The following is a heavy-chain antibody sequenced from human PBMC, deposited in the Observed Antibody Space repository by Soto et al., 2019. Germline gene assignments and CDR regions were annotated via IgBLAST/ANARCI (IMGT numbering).Heavy chain of an antibody. CDR2: LGTAGLST. D-gene: IGHD3-9*01. Sequence: PGGSLRLSCAASGFTFSSYAMSWFRQAPGKGLEWVSGLGTAGLSTYYADSVKGRFTISRDNSKNTMYLQMNSLRAEDTAVYYCAKNLGRWQQLTNRAFDYWGQGTLVTVSS. CDR3: AKNLGRWQQLTNRAFDY. CDR1: GFTFSSYA. V-gene: IGHV3-23*01. J-gene: IGHJ4*02.